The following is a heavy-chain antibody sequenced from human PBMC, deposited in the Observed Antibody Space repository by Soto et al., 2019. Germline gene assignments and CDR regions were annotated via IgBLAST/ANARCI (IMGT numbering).Heavy chain of an antibody. D-gene: IGHD3-10*01. V-gene: IGHV2-5*02. Sequence: QITLKESGPTLVKPTQTLTLTCTFSGFSLTTSGAGVGWIRQPPGKALEWLAFIYWDDDKRYSPSLKSRSIITKDTSKNQVVLTMTNMDPVDTATYYCAHLKIINSSSAFDFWGQGTMVSVSS. J-gene: IGHJ3*01. CDR1: GFSLTTSGAG. CDR3: AHLKIINSSSAFDF. CDR2: IYWDDDK.